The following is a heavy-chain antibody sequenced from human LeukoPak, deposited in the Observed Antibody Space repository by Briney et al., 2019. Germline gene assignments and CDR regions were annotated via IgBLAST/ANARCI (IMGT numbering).Heavy chain of an antibody. D-gene: IGHD1-26*01. CDR3: AKEDSGSYDAPDY. V-gene: IGHV3-30*18. Sequence: PGGSLRLSCAASGFTFSSYGMHWVRQAPGKGLEWVAVISYDGGNKYYADSVKGRFTISRDNSKNTLYLQMNSLRAEDTAVYYCAKEDSGSYDAPDYWGQGTLVTVSS. J-gene: IGHJ4*02. CDR1: GFTFSSYG. CDR2: ISYDGGNK.